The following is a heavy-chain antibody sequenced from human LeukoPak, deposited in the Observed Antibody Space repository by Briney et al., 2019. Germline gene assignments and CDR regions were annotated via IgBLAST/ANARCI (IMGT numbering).Heavy chain of an antibody. D-gene: IGHD6-13*01. CDR2: INHSGST. Sequence: PSETLSLTCAVYGGSFSGYYWSWIRQPPGKGLEWIGEINHSGSTNYNPSLKSRVTISVDTSKNQFSLKLSSVTAADTAVYYCARENLIAAAPAEKPYFDYWGQGTLVTVSP. V-gene: IGHV4-34*01. CDR1: GGSFSGYY. J-gene: IGHJ4*02. CDR3: ARENLIAAAPAEKPYFDY.